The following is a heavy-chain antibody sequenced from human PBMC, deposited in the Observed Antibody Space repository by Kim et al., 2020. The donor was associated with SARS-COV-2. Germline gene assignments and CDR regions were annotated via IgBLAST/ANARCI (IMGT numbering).Heavy chain of an antibody. Sequence: GGSLRLSCVASVFAFNHYLMSWVRQAPGKGLEWVASIKPDGSEKYYVDSVTGRFTISRDNAKNSLYLQMNSLRAEDTAVFYCARGHLWLADWGQGTLVTVSS. D-gene: IGHD5-18*01. CDR3: ARGHLWLAD. CDR1: VFAFNHYL. V-gene: IGHV3-7*05. J-gene: IGHJ4*02. CDR2: IKPDGSEK.